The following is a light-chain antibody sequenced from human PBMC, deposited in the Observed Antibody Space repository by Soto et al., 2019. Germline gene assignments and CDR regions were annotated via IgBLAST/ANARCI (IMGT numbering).Light chain of an antibody. CDR2: AAS. Sequence: DIQMTQSPSSLSASVGDRVTITCRASQGIRNDLAWYQQIPGKAPKRLIYAASSLQSGVPSRFSGTGSGTEFTLTINSLQPEDFATYYRLHHYIYPITFGQGTRLEIK. CDR3: LHHYIYPIT. V-gene: IGKV1-17*01. CDR1: QGIRND. J-gene: IGKJ5*01.